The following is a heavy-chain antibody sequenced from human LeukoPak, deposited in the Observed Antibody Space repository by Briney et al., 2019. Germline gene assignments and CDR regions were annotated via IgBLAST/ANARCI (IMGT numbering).Heavy chain of an antibody. CDR2: IYYSGST. CDR3: ARALGRYSYGYGAFDI. D-gene: IGHD5-18*01. Sequence: PSETLSLTCTVSGGSICSYYWSWIRQPPGKGLEWIGYIYYSGSTNYNPSLKSRVTISVDTSRNQFSLKLSSVTAADTAVYYCARALGRYSYGYGAFDIWGQGTMVTVSS. CDR1: GGSICSYY. V-gene: IGHV4-59*01. J-gene: IGHJ3*02.